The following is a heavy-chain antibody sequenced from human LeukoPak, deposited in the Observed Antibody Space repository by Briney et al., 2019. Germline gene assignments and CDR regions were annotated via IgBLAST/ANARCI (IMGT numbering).Heavy chain of an antibody. V-gene: IGHV3-11*01. D-gene: IGHD3-3*01. CDR1: GFTFSDYY. J-gene: IGHJ4*02. Sequence: GGSLRLSCAASGFTFSDYYMSWIRQAPGKGLEWVSYITSSGSTIYYADSVKGRFTIPRHNAKNSLYLQMNSLRADDTGVYYCASRGNFWSGYPFDYWGQGTLVTVSS. CDR2: ITSSGSTI. CDR3: ASRGNFWSGYPFDY.